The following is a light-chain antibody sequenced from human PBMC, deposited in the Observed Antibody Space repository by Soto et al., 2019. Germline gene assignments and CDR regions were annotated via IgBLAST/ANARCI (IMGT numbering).Light chain of an antibody. CDR2: DVS. J-gene: IGLJ1*01. CDR3: SSYTSSSTYYV. CDR1: SSDVGGYNY. Sequence: QSALTQPASVSGSPGQSITISCTGTSSDVGGYNYVSWYQQHPGKAPKLMIYDVSNRPSGVSNRFSGSKSGNTASLTISGLQAEDEADYYCSSYTSSSTYYVFGTGTKLNVL. V-gene: IGLV2-14*01.